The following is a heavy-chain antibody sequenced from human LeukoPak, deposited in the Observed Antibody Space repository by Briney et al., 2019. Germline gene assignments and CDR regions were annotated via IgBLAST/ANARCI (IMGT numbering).Heavy chain of an antibody. CDR1: GFTLRSYW. D-gene: IGHD3-10*01. CDR3: ERDSVDCRGCAFDI. Sequence: PGGSLRLSCATSGFTLRSYWMSWVRQAPGKGLEWLANIEHEGSERYYVDSVKGRFTISRDNAKNSVYLQMNSLRAEDTAVYYCERDSVDCRGCAFDIWGQGTVVTVSS. CDR2: IEHEGSER. V-gene: IGHV3-7*01. J-gene: IGHJ3*02.